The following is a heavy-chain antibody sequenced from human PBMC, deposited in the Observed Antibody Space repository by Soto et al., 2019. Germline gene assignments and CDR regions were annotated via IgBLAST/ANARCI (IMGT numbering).Heavy chain of an antibody. J-gene: IGHJ3*02. Sequence: TGGSLRLSCAASGFTFSSYAMSWVRQAPGKGLEWVSAISGSGGSTYYADSVKGRFTISRDNSKNTLYLQMNSLRAEDTAVYYCAKVRELGNVLRYFDWLFCAFDIWGQGTMVTVSS. CDR1: GFTFSSYA. CDR2: ISGSGGST. D-gene: IGHD3-9*01. V-gene: IGHV3-23*01. CDR3: AKVRELGNVLRYFDWLFCAFDI.